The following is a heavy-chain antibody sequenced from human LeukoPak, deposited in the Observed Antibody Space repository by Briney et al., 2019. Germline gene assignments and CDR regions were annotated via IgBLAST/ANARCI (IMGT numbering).Heavy chain of an antibody. CDR3: AREVYGDDYFDY. J-gene: IGHJ4*02. V-gene: IGHV3-7*05. Sequence: GGSLRLSCAASGFTFSRNWMSWVRQAPGRGLEWVANIKQDGSDKYYVDSVKGRFTISRDNAKTSLFLQMNSLRAEDTAVYYCAREVYGDDYFDYWGQGTLVTVAS. CDR2: IKQDGSDK. D-gene: IGHD4-17*01. CDR1: GFTFSRNW.